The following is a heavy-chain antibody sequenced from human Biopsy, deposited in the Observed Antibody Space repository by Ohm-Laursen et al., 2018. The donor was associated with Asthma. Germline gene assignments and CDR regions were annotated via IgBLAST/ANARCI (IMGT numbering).Heavy chain of an antibody. CDR2: IYYIGST. CDR3: ARRGGVRRYFDY. D-gene: IGHD3-16*01. V-gene: IGHV4-30-4*01. Sequence: GDYWMSWVRQPPGKGLEWIGYIYYIGSTYYNPSLKSRVAISLGTSKNQFSLKLSSVTAADTAVYFCARRGGVRRYFDYWGQGTLVTVSS. CDR1: GDYW. J-gene: IGHJ4*02.